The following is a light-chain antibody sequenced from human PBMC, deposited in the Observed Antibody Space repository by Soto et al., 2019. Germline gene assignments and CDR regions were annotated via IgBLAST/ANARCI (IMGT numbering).Light chain of an antibody. J-gene: IGKJ1*01. Sequence: IVMTQSPATLSVSPGERATLSCRASQSVSSNLAWYQQKPGKAPRLLIYGASTRATGIPARFSGSGSGTEFTLTISSLQSEDFAVYYCQQYNNWPPWTFGQGTKVDI. CDR1: QSVSSN. CDR2: GAS. CDR3: QQYNNWPPWT. V-gene: IGKV3-15*01.